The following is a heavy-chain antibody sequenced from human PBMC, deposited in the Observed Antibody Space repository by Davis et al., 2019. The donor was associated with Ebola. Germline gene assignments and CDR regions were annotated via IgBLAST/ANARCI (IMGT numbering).Heavy chain of an antibody. D-gene: IGHD1-26*01. CDR2: IKQAGSEK. V-gene: IGHV3-7*01. CDR3: AREYEAVGATNIYYYYMDV. Sequence: PGGSLRLSCAASGFTFSSYWMSWVRQAPGKGLEWVANIKQAGSEKYYVDSVKGRFTISRDNAKNSLYLQMNSLRAEDTAVYYCAREYEAVGATNIYYYYMDVWGKGTTVTVSS. J-gene: IGHJ6*03. CDR1: GFTFSSYW.